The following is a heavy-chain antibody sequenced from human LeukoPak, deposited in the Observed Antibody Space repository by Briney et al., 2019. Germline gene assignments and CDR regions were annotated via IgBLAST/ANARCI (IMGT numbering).Heavy chain of an antibody. CDR2: ISSGGTYE. CDR1: GFTFSNYA. CDR3: ARDSTYYYDSGSSGPHYFDN. D-gene: IGHD3-10*01. J-gene: IGHJ4*02. Sequence: GGSLRLSWAASGFTFSNYAMRWVRQAPGKGLEWVSLISSGGTYEYYADSVKGRFTISRDTSKNTLYPQLNSLRAEDTAVYYCARDSTYYYDSGSSGPHYFDNWGQGNLVTVSS. V-gene: IGHV3-30*01.